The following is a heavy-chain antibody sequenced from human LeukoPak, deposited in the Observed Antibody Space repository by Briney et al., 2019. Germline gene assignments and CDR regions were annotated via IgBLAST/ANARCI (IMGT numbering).Heavy chain of an antibody. J-gene: IGHJ4*02. V-gene: IGHV3-74*01. CDR3: AKDRGKRYSGYSLGY. D-gene: IGHD5-12*01. Sequence: GGSLRLSCSASGFTFSNYWMHWVRQAPGKGLLWVSRIKSDGSNTSYADSVKGRFTISRDNAKNTLYLQMNSLRAEDTAVYYCAKDRGKRYSGYSLGYWGQGTLVTVSS. CDR1: GFTFSNYW. CDR2: IKSDGSNT.